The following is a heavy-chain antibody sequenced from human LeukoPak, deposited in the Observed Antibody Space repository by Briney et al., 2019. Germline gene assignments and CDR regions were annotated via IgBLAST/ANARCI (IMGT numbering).Heavy chain of an antibody. CDR1: GFTFSSYE. Sequence: GGSLRLSCAASGFTFSSYEMNWVRQAPGKGLEWVSYISSSGSSTHYADSVKGRFTISRDNAKNSLYLQMNSLRAEDKAVYYCAKGSSGSYHFDYWGQGTLVTVSS. J-gene: IGHJ4*02. V-gene: IGHV3-48*03. D-gene: IGHD1-26*01. CDR3: AKGSSGSYHFDY. CDR2: ISSSGSST.